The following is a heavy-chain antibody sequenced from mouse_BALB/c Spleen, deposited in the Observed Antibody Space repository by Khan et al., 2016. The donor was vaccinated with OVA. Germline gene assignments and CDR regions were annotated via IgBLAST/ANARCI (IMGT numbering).Heavy chain of an antibody. CDR3: ARLGNTGWFTY. Sequence: VQLQQSGPELMKPGASVKTSCKALGYSFTNYYIHWVKQSHGQSLEGSGYIDPFNGGTTYNQKFNGTATLTVDKSSSTAYMHFNNLTSEDSAVFYCARLGNTGWFTYWGQGTLVTVSA. V-gene: IGHV1S135*01. J-gene: IGHJ3*01. CDR1: GYSFTNYY. D-gene: IGHD1-1*01. CDR2: IDPFNGGT.